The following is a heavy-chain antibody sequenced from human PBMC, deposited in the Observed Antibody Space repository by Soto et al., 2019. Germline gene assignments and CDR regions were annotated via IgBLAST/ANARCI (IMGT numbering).Heavy chain of an antibody. J-gene: IGHJ4*02. D-gene: IGHD3-3*01. Sequence: ASVKVSCKASGYTFTSYAMHWVRQAPGQRLEWMGWINAGNGNTKYSQKFQGRVTITRDTSASTAYMELSSLRSEDTAVYYCARDFGVVIIPLDYVDYWGQGTLVTVSS. CDR3: ARDFGVVIIPLDYVDY. CDR2: INAGNGNT. CDR1: GYTFTSYA. V-gene: IGHV1-3*01.